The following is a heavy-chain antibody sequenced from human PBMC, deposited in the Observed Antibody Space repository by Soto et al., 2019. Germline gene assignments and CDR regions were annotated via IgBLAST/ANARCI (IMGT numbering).Heavy chain of an antibody. CDR1: GFTFSDYY. CDR2: ISSSGSTI. CDR3: ARDLYSYGLRRVSTY. J-gene: IGHJ4*02. D-gene: IGHD5-18*01. Sequence: TGGSLRLSCAASGFTFSDYYMIWIRQAPGKGLEWVSYISSSGSTIYYADSVKGRFTISRDNAKNSLYLQMNSLRAEDTAVYYCARDLYSYGLRRVSTYWGQGTLVTVSS. V-gene: IGHV3-11*01.